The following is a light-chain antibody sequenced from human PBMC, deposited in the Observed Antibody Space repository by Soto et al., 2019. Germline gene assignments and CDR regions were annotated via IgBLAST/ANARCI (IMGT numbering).Light chain of an antibody. CDR3: LQDYNYPRT. CDR1: HGIRNY. J-gene: IGKJ1*01. CDR2: AAS. V-gene: IGKV1-6*01. Sequence: IQMTHSPSSLSASLGDRVAITGRASHGIRNYLGWYQQKPGKAPKLLIYAASSLQSGVPSRFSGSGSGTDFTLTISSLQPEDFATYYCLQDYNYPRTFGQGTKVDIK.